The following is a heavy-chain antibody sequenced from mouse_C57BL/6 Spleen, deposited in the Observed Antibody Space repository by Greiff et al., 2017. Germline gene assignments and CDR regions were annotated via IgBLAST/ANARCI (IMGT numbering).Heavy chain of an antibody. CDR1: GFSLTSYG. V-gene: IGHV2-2*01. CDR2: IWSGGST. J-gene: IGHJ3*01. Sequence: VKLVESGPGLVQPSQSLSITCTVSGFSLTSYGVHWVRQSPGKGLEWLGVIWSGGSTDYNAAFISRLSISKDNSKSQVFFKMNSLQADDTAIYYCARKGYDYGGFAYWGQGTLVTVSA. D-gene: IGHD2-4*01. CDR3: ARKGYDYGGFAY.